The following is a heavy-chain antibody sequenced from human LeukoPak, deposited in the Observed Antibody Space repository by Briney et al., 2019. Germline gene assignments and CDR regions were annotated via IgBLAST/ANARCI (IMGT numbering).Heavy chain of an antibody. Sequence: GGSLRLSCAASEFSVGSNYMTWVRQAPGKGLEWVSLIYSGGSTYYADSVKGRFTISRDNSKNTLYLQMNSLRADDTALYYCAKVRVRWVTTVTTLDYWGQGTLVTVSP. CDR3: AKVRVRWVTTVTTLDY. V-gene: IGHV3-53*01. D-gene: IGHD4-17*01. CDR1: EFSVGSNY. J-gene: IGHJ4*02. CDR2: IYSGGST.